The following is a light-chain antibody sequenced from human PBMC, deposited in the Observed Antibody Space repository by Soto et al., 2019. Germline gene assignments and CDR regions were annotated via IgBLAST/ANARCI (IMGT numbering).Light chain of an antibody. J-gene: IGKJ4*01. CDR2: SAS. Sequence: DIQMTQYPSTLSASIGDRVTITCRASQNIRSWVAWYRQKPGKAPDLLIYSASGLESGVPSRFSGSGFGTEFTLTISSLHPDDFATYYCQQYNGDSGLTFGGGTKVEIK. CDR3: QQYNGDSGLT. CDR1: QNIRSW. V-gene: IGKV1-5*03.